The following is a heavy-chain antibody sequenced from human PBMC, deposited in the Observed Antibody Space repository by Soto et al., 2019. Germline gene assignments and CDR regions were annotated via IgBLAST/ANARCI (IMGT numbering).Heavy chain of an antibody. V-gene: IGHV6-1*01. CDR2: TYYRSKWYN. CDR1: GDSVSSNSAG. D-gene: IGHD1-1*01. CDR3: ARGSWDDVSGHYYMDV. Sequence: QVQLQLSGPGLVKPSQTLSLTCDISGDSVSSNSAGWNWIRQTPSRGLEWLGRTYYRSKWYNNYDVSVKSRITINPDTSKNQFSLQLNSVTPEDTAVYYCARGSWDDVSGHYYMDVWGKGTTVTVSS. J-gene: IGHJ6*03.